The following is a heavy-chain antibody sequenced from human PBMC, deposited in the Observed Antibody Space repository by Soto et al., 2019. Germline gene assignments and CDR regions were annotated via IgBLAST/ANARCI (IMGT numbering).Heavy chain of an antibody. D-gene: IGHD5-12*01. J-gene: IGHJ6*02. CDR1: GGTFSSYA. CDR3: AREGIVATSYYYYGMDV. CDR2: IIPILGTA. V-gene: IGHV1-69*01. Sequence: QVQLVQSGAEVKKPGSSVKVSCKASGGTFSSYAISWVRQAPGQGLEWMGGIIPILGTANYAQKFQGRVTITADESTSTAYMELSSLRSEDTAVYYCAREGIVATSYYYYGMDVWGQGTTFTVSS.